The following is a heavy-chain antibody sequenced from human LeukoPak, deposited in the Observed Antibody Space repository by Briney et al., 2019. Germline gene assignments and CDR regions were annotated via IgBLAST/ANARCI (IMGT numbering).Heavy chain of an antibody. CDR2: INSDGSDT. J-gene: IGHJ3*01. D-gene: IGHD3-22*01. CDR3: ARGWVPSDITLK. CDR1: GFTFSSYG. V-gene: IGHV3-74*01. Sequence: GGSLRLSCAASGFTFSSYGMHWVRQAPGKGLVWVARINSDGSDTNYADSVKGRFTISRDNARNTVYLQMSCLRAEDTAVYYCARGWVPSDITLKWGQGTMVTVSS.